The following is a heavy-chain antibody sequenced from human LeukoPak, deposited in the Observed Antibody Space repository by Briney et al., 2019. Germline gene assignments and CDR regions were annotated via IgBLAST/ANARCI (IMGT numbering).Heavy chain of an antibody. CDR1: GGSISSHY. CDR2: IYYSWST. V-gene: IGHV4-59*11. Sequence: SETLSLTCTVSGGSISSHYWSWIRQPPGKGLELNGYIYYSWSTNYNSSLKRRVPISVDTAKNQFSLSLSSVTAADTAVSSCARQGKNLNGFDPWGQGTLVTVSS. CDR3: ARQGKNLNGFDP. J-gene: IGHJ5*02.